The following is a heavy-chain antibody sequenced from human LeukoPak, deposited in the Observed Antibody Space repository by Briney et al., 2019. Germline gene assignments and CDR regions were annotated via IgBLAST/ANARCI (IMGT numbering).Heavy chain of an antibody. D-gene: IGHD7-27*01. Sequence: GGSLRLSCAASGFTFSDSYMTWIRQAPGKGLEWVSYISNSGSTIYYADSVKGRFSISRDNAESSLYLQMNSLRVEDTAVYYCGRGHWGLDYWGQGTLVTVSS. CDR1: GFTFSDSY. J-gene: IGHJ4*02. CDR2: ISNSGSTI. CDR3: GRGHWGLDY. V-gene: IGHV3-11*04.